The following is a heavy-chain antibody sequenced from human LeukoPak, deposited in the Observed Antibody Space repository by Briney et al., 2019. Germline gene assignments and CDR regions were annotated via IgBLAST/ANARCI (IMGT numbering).Heavy chain of an antibody. CDR2: INPNSGGT. CDR1: GYTFTGYY. J-gene: IGHJ6*03. Sequence: EASVKVSCKASGYTFTGYYMHWVRQAPGQGLEWMGWINPNSGGTNYAQKFQGRVTMTRDTSISTAYMELSRLRSDDTAVYYCARSQTYGSGSYYSYYYYYMDVWGKGTTVTVSS. CDR3: ARSQTYGSGSYYSYYYYYMDV. D-gene: IGHD3-10*01. V-gene: IGHV1-2*02.